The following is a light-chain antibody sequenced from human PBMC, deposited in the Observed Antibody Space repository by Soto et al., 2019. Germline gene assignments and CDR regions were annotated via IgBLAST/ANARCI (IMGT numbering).Light chain of an antibody. J-gene: IGKJ4*01. CDR2: TAS. CDR3: QERSSCPRST. V-gene: IGKV3-11*01. Sequence: EVVLTQSPATLSLSPGESATLSCRASQNIGHNFAWYQQKSGQPPRLLIHTASSRATGIPARFSGYGSRTAFTLPISSLEPEDIVVYYCQERSSCPRSTFGGGTKVEIK. CDR1: QNIGHN.